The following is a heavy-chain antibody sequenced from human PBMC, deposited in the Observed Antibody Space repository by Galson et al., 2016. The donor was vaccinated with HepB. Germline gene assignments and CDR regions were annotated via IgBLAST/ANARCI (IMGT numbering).Heavy chain of an antibody. V-gene: IGHV1-3*01. CDR1: GYTFTTYA. CDR3: ARGEVVAPHY. Sequence: SVKVSCKASGYTFTTYALHWVRQAPGQSLEWVGWIHAGNGDTRFSQNFLGRVTITRDTSARTAYMELRSLRPEDTAVYYCARGEVVAPHYWGQGTLVTVSS. CDR2: IHAGNGDT. J-gene: IGHJ4*02. D-gene: IGHD3-22*01.